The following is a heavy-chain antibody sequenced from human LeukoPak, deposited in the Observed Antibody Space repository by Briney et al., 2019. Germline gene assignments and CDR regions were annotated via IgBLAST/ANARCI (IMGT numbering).Heavy chain of an antibody. J-gene: IGHJ4*02. CDR2: ISAYNGNT. CDR1: GGTFSSYA. V-gene: IGHV1-18*01. D-gene: IGHD5-18*01. CDR3: ARERRPYSYGYYGFDY. Sequence: ASVKVSCKASGGTFSSYAISWVRQAPGQGLEWMGWISAYNGNTNYAQKLQGRVTMTTDTSTSTAYMELRSLRSDDTAVYYCARERRPYSYGYYGFDYWGQGTLVTVSS.